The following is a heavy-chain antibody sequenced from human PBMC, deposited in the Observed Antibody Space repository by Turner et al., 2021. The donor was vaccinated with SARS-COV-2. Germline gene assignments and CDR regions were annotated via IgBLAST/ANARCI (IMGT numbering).Heavy chain of an antibody. CDR2: NCPGASYT. CDR1: RYSCTSYR. V-gene: IGHV5-51*01. Sequence: EVQLVQSGAEVKTSGESLKIFCTGSRYSCTSYRIGGKGQMPGKGLEWMGINCPGASYTRYSPSCLAQVTISADKSTSTAYLQWSGLDASVTAMYYCARPSITRFCPILDVWGQGSTVTVSS. D-gene: IGHD3-9*01. CDR3: ARPSITRFCPILDV. J-gene: IGHJ6*02.